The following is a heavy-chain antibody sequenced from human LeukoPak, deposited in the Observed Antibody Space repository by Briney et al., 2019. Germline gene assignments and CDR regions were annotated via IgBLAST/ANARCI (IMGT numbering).Heavy chain of an antibody. CDR2: INHSGST. CDR1: GGSISSGDYY. Sequence: PSETLSLTCTVSGGSISSGDYYWSWIRQPPGKGLEWIGEINHSGSTNYNPSLKSRVTISVDTSKNQFSLKLSSVTAADTAVYYCARGPIGYCSGGSCYSDAFDIWGQGTMVTVSS. V-gene: IGHV4-39*07. CDR3: ARGPIGYCSGGSCYSDAFDI. J-gene: IGHJ3*02. D-gene: IGHD2-15*01.